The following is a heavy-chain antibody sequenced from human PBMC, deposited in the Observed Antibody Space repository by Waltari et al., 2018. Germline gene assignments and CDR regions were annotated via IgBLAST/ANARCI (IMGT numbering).Heavy chain of an antibody. CDR3: ASDRGRGIYLDS. D-gene: IGHD2-15*01. J-gene: IGHJ4*02. CDR2: VHYSGRI. CDR1: GANMDSTSF. Sequence: QVQLQELGPGLVKPSGTLSPTCSVSGANMDSTSFWSWLRQPPGKGPEWIGQVHYSGRINYNPSLESRVTISGDTSKNQFSLTLTSATAADTAVYYCASDRGRGIYLDSWGPGIMVTVSP. V-gene: IGHV4-4*02.